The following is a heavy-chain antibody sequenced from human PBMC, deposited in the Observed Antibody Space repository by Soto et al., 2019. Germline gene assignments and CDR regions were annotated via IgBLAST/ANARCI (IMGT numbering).Heavy chain of an antibody. CDR3: ARTGKFYYYDMSGLPFDP. D-gene: IGHD3-22*01. Sequence: SETLSHTCTVSGDTVISTRWWSWVRLSPGRGLEWIGDIYHLGTTNYNPSLKRRVSIPLDKSKNQFSLKLTSVTAADTAVYFCARTGKFYYYDMSGLPFDPWGPGVPVTVSS. CDR2: IYHLGTT. CDR1: GDTVISTRW. J-gene: IGHJ5*02. V-gene: IGHV4-4*02.